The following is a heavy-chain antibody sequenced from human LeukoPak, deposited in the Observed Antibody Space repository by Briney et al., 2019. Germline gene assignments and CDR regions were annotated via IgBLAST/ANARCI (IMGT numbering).Heavy chain of an antibody. Sequence: SLRLSCAASGFTFDDYAMHWVRQAPGKGLEWVSAISGSGGSTYYADSVKGRFSISRDNSKNTLYLQMNSLRAEDTAVYYCSSTSLAWAGFDYWGQGTLVTVSS. V-gene: IGHV3-23*01. J-gene: IGHJ4*02. CDR3: SSTSLAWAGFDY. D-gene: IGHD2-2*01. CDR1: GFTFDDYA. CDR2: ISGSGGST.